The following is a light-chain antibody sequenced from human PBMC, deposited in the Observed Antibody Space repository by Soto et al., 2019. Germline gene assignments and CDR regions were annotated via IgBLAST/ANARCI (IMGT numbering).Light chain of an antibody. CDR1: QSVSSY. Sequence: EIVLTQSPATLSLSPGERATLSCRASQSVSSYLAWYQQKPGQAPRLLIYDASNRATGIPARFSGSGSGTDFTLTISSLEPEDFAVYYCQQRGNWPRTFGQGTKVETK. J-gene: IGKJ1*01. V-gene: IGKV3-11*01. CDR2: DAS. CDR3: QQRGNWPRT.